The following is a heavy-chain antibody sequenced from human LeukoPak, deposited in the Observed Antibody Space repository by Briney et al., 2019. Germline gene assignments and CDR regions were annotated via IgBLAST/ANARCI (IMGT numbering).Heavy chain of an antibody. V-gene: IGHV1-69*13. CDR1: GGTFSSYA. CDR2: IIPIFGTA. D-gene: IGHD4-17*01. CDR3: ASPADGDYAFDI. J-gene: IGHJ3*02. Sequence: SVKVSCKASGGTFSSYAISWVRQAPGQGLEWMGGIIPIFGTANYAQKFQGRVTITADESTSTAYMELSSLRSEDTAVYYCASPADGDYAFDIWGQGTMVTVSS.